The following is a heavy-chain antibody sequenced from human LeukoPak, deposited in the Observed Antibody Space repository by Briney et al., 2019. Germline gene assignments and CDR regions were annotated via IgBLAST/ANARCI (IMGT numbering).Heavy chain of an antibody. J-gene: IGHJ4*02. V-gene: IGHV3-30*18. Sequence: GGSLRLSCAASGFTFSSYGIHWVRQAPGKGLEWVAVISYDGSNKYYADSVKGRFTISRDNSKNTLYLQMNSLRAEDTALYYCAKGKDDSSGWYFFYWGQGTLVTVSS. CDR1: GFTFSSYG. CDR2: ISYDGSNK. CDR3: AKGKDDSSGWYFFY. D-gene: IGHD6-19*01.